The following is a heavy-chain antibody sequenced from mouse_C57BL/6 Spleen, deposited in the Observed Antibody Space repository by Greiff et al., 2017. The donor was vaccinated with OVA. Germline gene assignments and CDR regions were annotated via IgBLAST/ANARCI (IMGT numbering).Heavy chain of an antibody. J-gene: IGHJ4*01. V-gene: IGHV1-50*01. CDR2: IDPSDSYT. CDR1: GYTFTSYW. D-gene: IGHD1-1*01. Sequence: QVQLQQPGAELVKPGASVKLSCKASGYTFTSYWMQWVKQRPGQGLEWIGEIDPSDSYTNYNQKFKGKATLTVDTSSSTAYMQLSSLTSEDSAVYYCARGGYGSKDAMDYWGQGTSVTVSS. CDR3: ARGGYGSKDAMDY.